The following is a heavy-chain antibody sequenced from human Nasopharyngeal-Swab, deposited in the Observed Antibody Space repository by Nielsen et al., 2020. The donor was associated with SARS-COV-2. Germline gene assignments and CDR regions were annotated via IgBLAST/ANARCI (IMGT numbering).Heavy chain of an antibody. CDR1: GFTFSSYD. J-gene: IGHJ6*02. CDR3: ARDRVDSSSWGYYYYGMDV. Sequence: GGSLRLSCAASGFTFSSYDMHWVRQATGKGLEWVSAIGTAGDTYYPGSVKDRFTISRENAKNSLYLQMNSLRAGDTAVYYCARDRVDSSSWGYYYYGMDVWGQGTTVTVSS. V-gene: IGHV3-13*01. CDR2: IGTAGDT. D-gene: IGHD6-13*01.